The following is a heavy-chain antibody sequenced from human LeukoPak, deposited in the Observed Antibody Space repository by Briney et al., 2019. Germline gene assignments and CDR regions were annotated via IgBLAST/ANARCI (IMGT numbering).Heavy chain of an antibody. J-gene: IGHJ4*02. Sequence: SETLSLTCTVSGVSISSSSYYWGWIRQPPGKGLEWIGSIYYSGSTYYNPSLKSRVTISVDTSKNQFPLKLSFVTAADTAVYYCATGPDSSGYYESTFFDYWGQGTLVTVSS. CDR2: IYYSGST. D-gene: IGHD3-22*01. CDR1: GVSISSSSYY. V-gene: IGHV4-39*01. CDR3: ATGPDSSGYYESTFFDY.